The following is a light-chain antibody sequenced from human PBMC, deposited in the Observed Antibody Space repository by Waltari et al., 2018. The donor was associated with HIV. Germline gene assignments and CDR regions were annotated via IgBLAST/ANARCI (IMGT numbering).Light chain of an antibody. CDR3: QSFVGITAV. J-gene: IGLJ3*02. CDR2: EDN. V-gene: IGLV6-57*02. Sequence: NLMLTQPHSVSESPGKTVTISCTGSSGRIASNYVQWYQQRPGSAPTTVIFEDNKRSSGVPDRFSGSIDSSSNSASLTISRLKTEDEADYYCQSFVGITAVFGGGTKLTVL. CDR1: SGRIASNY.